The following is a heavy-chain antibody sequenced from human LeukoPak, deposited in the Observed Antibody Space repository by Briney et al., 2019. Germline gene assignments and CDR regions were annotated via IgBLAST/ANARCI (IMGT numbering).Heavy chain of an antibody. V-gene: IGHV1-69*05. CDR1: GGTFSSYA. CDR3: ARDVHGDYGSSWFDP. Sequence: GASVKVSCKASGGTFSSYAISWVRQAPGQGLEWLGGIMPLFGTAGYAQKFQGRVTITKDESTRTVYLELTGLTSDDTAVYYCARDVHGDYGSSWFDPWGQGTLVSVSS. CDR2: IMPLFGTA. D-gene: IGHD4-17*01. J-gene: IGHJ5*02.